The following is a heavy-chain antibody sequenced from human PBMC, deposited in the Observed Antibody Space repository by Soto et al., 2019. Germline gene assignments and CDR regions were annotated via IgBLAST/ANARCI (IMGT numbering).Heavy chain of an antibody. J-gene: IGHJ4*02. CDR3: ARAINSYSSVGRVGY. V-gene: IGHV1-18*01. D-gene: IGHD6-19*01. CDR1: GYTLTSYG. CDR2: ISAYNGNT. Sequence: QVQLEQSGAEVKKPGASVKVSCKASGYTLTSYGISWVRQAPGQGLEWMGWISAYNGNTHYAQKLQGRVTMTTDTSTSTAYMELRSLRSNDTAVYYCARAINSYSSVGRVGYWGQGTLVTVSS.